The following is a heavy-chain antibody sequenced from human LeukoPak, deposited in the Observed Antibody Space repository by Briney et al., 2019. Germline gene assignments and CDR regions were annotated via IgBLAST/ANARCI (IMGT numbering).Heavy chain of an antibody. Sequence: PGGSLRFSCAASGFTFSNAWMSWVRQAPGKGLEWVGRIKSKTDGGTTDYAAPVKGRFTISRDDSKNTLYLQMNSLKTEDTAVYYCTTGSHGDPSRFDYWGQGTLVTVSS. D-gene: IGHD4-17*01. J-gene: IGHJ4*02. CDR3: TTGSHGDPSRFDY. V-gene: IGHV3-15*01. CDR1: GFTFSNAW. CDR2: IKSKTDGGTT.